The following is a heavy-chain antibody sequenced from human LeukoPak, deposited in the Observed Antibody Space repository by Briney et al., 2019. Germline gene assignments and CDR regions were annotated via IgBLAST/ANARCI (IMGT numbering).Heavy chain of an antibody. CDR1: GFTFSSYA. J-gene: IGHJ4*02. CDR2: ISSNGGST. D-gene: IGHD6-13*01. Sequence: PGGSLRLSCAASGFTFSSYAMHWVRQAPGKGLEYVSAISSNGGSTYYANSVKGRFTISRDSSKNTLYLQMGSLRAEDMAVYYCARDLGYSSSWFDYWGQGTLVTVSS. CDR3: ARDLGYSSSWFDY. V-gene: IGHV3-64*01.